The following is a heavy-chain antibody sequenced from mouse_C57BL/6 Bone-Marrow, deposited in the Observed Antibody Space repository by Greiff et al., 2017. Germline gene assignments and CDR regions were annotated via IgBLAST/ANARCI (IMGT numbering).Heavy chain of an antibody. D-gene: IGHD2-1*01. V-gene: IGHV5-6*01. CDR2: ISSGGSYT. J-gene: IGHJ4*01. CDR1: GFTFSSYG. Sequence: EVKLMESGGDLVKPGGSLKLSCAASGFTFSSYGMSWVRQTPDKRLEWVANISSGGSYTYYPDNVKGRFTISRDNAKNTLYLQMSSLKSEDTAMYYCERHDNNDNYAYYAMDYWGQGTSVTVSS. CDR3: ERHDNNDNYAYYAMDY.